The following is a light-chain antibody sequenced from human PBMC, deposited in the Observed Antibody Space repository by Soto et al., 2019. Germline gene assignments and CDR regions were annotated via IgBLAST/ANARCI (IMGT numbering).Light chain of an antibody. CDR2: DAS. Sequence: IVLTQSPGTLSLSPGERATLSCRASQSVSSYLAWYQQKPGQAPRLLIYDASSRPTDIPARFSGSGSGTDFTLIISRLEPEDFAMFYCQQYGSSPLTFGRGTKVDIK. J-gene: IGKJ4*01. CDR3: QQYGSSPLT. V-gene: IGKV3-20*01. CDR1: QSVSSY.